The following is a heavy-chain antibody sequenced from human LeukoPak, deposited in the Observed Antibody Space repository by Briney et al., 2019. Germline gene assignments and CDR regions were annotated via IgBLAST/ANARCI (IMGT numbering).Heavy chain of an antibody. CDR2: IIPILGIA. V-gene: IGHV1-69*04. CDR1: GGTFSSYA. Sequence: SVKVSCKASGGTFSSYAISWVRQAPGQGLEWMGRIIPILGIANYAQKFQGRVTITADKSTSTAYMELSSLRSEDTAVYYCAKGQERRLGPYLDSWGQGTLVTVSS. J-gene: IGHJ4*02. D-gene: IGHD3-9*01. CDR3: AKGQERRLGPYLDS.